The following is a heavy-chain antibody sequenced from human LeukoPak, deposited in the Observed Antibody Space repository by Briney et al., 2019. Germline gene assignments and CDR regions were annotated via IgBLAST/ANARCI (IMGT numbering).Heavy chain of an antibody. V-gene: IGHV3-23*01. CDR1: GFGFSRYW. D-gene: IGHD2-8*02. CDR3: ATYRQVLLPFES. J-gene: IGHJ4*02. Sequence: GGSLRLSCAASGFGFSRYWMHWVRQAPGKGLEWVSSIFPSGGEIHYADSVRGRFTISRDNSKSTLSLQMNSLRAEDTAIYYCATYRQVLLPFESWGQGTLVTVSS. CDR2: IFPSGGEI.